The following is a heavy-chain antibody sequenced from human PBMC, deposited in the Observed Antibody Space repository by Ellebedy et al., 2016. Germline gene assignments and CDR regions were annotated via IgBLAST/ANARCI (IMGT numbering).Heavy chain of an antibody. CDR2: IYYSGST. CDR1: GGSISSSSYY. Sequence: SETLSLTXTVSGGSISSSSYYWGWIRQPPGKGLEWIGSIYYSGSTNYNPSLKSRVTISVDTSKNQFSLKLSSVTAADTAVYYCARGRGYSYDYWGQGTLVTVSS. CDR3: ARGRGYSYDY. D-gene: IGHD5-18*01. J-gene: IGHJ4*02. V-gene: IGHV4-39*07.